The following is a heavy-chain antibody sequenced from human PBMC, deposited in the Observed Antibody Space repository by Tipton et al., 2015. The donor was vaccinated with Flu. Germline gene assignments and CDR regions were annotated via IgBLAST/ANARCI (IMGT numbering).Heavy chain of an antibody. CDR2: IRSDETTE. CDR1: GFTFRTNG. D-gene: IGHD4-23*01. J-gene: IGHJ4*02. CDR3: VRPRLLGTPNQPEFDS. V-gene: IGHV3-30*02. Sequence: SGFTFRTNGMHWVRQAPGKGLEWVAHIRSDETTEYADSVKGRFTISRDNSKDMLYLQMNSLRVEDSAVYFCVRPRLLGTPNQPEFDSWDQGTLVTVSS.